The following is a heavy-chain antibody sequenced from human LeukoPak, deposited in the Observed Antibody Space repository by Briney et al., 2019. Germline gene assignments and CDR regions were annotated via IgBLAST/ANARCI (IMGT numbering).Heavy chain of an antibody. D-gene: IGHD5-18*01. J-gene: IGHJ4*02. CDR3: ARDRWGYSYGGD. Sequence: GGSLRLSCAASGFTFSNYWMSWVRQAPGKGLEWVANIKQDGSEKYYVDSVKGRSTISRDNAKNSLYLQMNSLRAEDTAVYYCARDRWGYSYGGDWGQGTLVTVSS. CDR2: IKQDGSEK. V-gene: IGHV3-7*01. CDR1: GFTFSNYW.